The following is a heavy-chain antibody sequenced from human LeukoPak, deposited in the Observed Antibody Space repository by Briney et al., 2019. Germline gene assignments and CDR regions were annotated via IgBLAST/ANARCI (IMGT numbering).Heavy chain of an antibody. CDR2: IKQDGSAK. D-gene: IGHD2-15*01. J-gene: IGHJ4*02. V-gene: IGHV3-7*01. Sequence: GGSLRLSCGAFGFTFSNAWMSWVRQAPGKGLEWVANIKQDGSAKYYVDSVKGRFTISRDNAKNSLYLQMGSLRAEDTAVYYCARFSGRNWGQGTLVTVSS. CDR3: ARFSGRN. CDR1: GFTFSNAW.